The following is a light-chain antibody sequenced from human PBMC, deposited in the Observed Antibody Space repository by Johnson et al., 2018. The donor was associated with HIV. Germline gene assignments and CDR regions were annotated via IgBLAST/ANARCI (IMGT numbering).Light chain of an antibody. CDR2: DND. J-gene: IGLJ1*01. CDR1: SSNIGNNY. V-gene: IGLV1-51*01. CDR3: GTWDNSLSAV. Sequence: QSVLTQPPSVSAAPGQKVTISCSGSSSNIGNNYVSWYQQLPGTAPKLLIYDNDKRPSGIPDRISGSKSGTSATLGITGLQTGDEADYYCGTWDNSLSAVFGTGTKVTVL.